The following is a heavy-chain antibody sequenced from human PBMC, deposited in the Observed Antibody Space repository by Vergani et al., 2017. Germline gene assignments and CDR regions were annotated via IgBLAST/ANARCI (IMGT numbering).Heavy chain of an antibody. Sequence: LEESGGGSVKPGGSLRLSCAASGFKFSDQYMSWIRQAPGKGLEWVSHISPGASTVSYTDSVTGRFTVSRDNNNNSLTLEMTTLRVEDTAVYYCAKNPGISTTRHYYAMDVWGQGTLVTVSS. CDR1: GFKFSDQY. CDR2: ISPGASTV. CDR3: AKNPGISTTRHYYAMDV. V-gene: IGHV3-11*04. J-gene: IGHJ6*02. D-gene: IGHD1-1*01.